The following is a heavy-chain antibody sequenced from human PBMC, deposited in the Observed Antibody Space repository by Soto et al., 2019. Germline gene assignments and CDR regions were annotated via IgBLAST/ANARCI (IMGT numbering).Heavy chain of an antibody. CDR3: ASNPRYYDSSGYYYFAFDI. D-gene: IGHD3-22*01. Sequence: SETLSLTCAVYGGSFSGYYWSWIRQPPGKGLEWIGEINHSGSTNYNPSLKSRVTISVDTSKNQFSLKLSSVTAADTAVYYCASNPRYYDSSGYYYFAFDIWGQGTMVTVS. CDR2: INHSGST. J-gene: IGHJ3*02. CDR1: GGSFSGYY. V-gene: IGHV4-34*01.